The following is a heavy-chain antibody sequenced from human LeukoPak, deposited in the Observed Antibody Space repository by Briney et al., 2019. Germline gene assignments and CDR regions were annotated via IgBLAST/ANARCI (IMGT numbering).Heavy chain of an antibody. CDR2: IYSGGST. Sequence: GGSLRLSCAASGFTVSSNYMSWVRQAPGKGLEWVSVIYSGGSTHYADSVKGRFTISRDNSKNTLYLQMNSLRAEDTAVYYCARELALYYYGMDVWGQGTTVTVSS. J-gene: IGHJ6*02. CDR1: GFTVSSNY. V-gene: IGHV3-66*01. CDR3: ARELALYYYGMDV.